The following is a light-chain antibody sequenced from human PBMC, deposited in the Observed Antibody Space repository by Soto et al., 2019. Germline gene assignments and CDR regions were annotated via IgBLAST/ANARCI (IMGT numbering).Light chain of an antibody. CDR3: QQYYSTIT. CDR2: WAS. CDR1: QSFLYSSNNKNY. J-gene: IGKJ5*01. Sequence: IVMTQSPDSLAVSLGERATINCKSSQSFLYSSNNKNYLAWYQQKPGQPPKLLIYWASTRESGVPDRFSGSGSGTDFTLTISSLQAEDVAVYYCQQYYSTITFGQGTRMEIK. V-gene: IGKV4-1*01.